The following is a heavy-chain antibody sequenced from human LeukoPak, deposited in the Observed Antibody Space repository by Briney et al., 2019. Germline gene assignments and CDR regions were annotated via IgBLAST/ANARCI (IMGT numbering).Heavy chain of an antibody. J-gene: IGHJ3*02. CDR2: IYYRGGT. CDR3: ARGRTPDYGFDI. CDR1: GGSINNYY. Sequence: SETLSLTCTVSGGSINNYYWSWIRQPPGKGLEWIGYIYYRGGTNYNPSLKSRVTISVDTSRNQFSLKLSSVTAADTAVYYCARGRTPDYGFDIWGQGTMVTVSS. V-gene: IGHV4-59*01.